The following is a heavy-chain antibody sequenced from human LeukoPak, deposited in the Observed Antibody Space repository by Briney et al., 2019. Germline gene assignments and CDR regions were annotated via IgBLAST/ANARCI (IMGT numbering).Heavy chain of an antibody. CDR3: ARDHVEPPGIAVAGTDYGMDV. CDR2: IIPILGIA. D-gene: IGHD6-19*01. J-gene: IGHJ6*02. CDR1: GGTFSSYA. Sequence: SVKVSCKASGGTFSSYAISWVRQAPGQGLEWMGRIIPILGIANYAQKFQGRVTITADKSTSTAYMELSSLRSEDTAVYYCARDHVEPPGIAVAGTDYGMDVWGQGTTVTVSS. V-gene: IGHV1-69*04.